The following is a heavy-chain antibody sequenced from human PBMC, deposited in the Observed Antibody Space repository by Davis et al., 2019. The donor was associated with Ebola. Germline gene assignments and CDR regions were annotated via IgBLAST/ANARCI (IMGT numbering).Heavy chain of an antibody. Sequence: SETLSLTCTVSGGSISSYYWSWIRQPPGKGLEWIGYIYYSGSTNYNPSLKSRVTISVDTSKNQFSLKLSSVTAADTAVYYCARGLGYCSGGSCYPFDYWGQGTLVTVSS. J-gene: IGHJ4*02. CDR3: ARGLGYCSGGSCYPFDY. V-gene: IGHV4-59*08. CDR2: IYYSGST. CDR1: GGSISSYY. D-gene: IGHD2-15*01.